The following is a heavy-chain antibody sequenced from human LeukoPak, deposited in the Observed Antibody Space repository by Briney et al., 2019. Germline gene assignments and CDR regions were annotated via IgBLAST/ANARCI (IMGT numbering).Heavy chain of an antibody. Sequence: GVSLRLSCAASGFTFSSYAMSWVRQAPGKGLEWVSAISGSGGSTYYADSVKGRFTISRDNSKNTLYLQMNSLRAEDTAVYYCAKDRRYDILTGYFWFDPWGQGTLVTVSS. V-gene: IGHV3-23*01. D-gene: IGHD3-9*01. CDR2: ISGSGGST. J-gene: IGHJ5*02. CDR3: AKDRRYDILTGYFWFDP. CDR1: GFTFSSYA.